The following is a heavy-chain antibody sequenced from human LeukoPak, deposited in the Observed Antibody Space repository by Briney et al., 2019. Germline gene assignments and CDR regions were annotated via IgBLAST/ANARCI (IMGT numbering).Heavy chain of an antibody. Sequence: GGSLRLSCAASGYTFSSYEMNWVGQARGKGLEWVSYISSSGSSIYYADSVKGRFSISRDNAKNSLYLQMNSLRAEDTAVYYCARGYGDYDLTYWFDHWGQGTLVTVSS. CDR1: GYTFSSYE. J-gene: IGHJ5*02. CDR2: ISSSGSSI. CDR3: ARGYGDYDLTYWFDH. V-gene: IGHV3-48*03. D-gene: IGHD4-17*01.